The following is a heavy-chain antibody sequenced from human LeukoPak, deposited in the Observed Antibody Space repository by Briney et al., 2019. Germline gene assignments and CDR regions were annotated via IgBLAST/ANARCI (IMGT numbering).Heavy chain of an antibody. CDR3: ARESGYYYDTSGYTFDY. Sequence: PSETLSLTCTVSGGSSNNYYWSWIRQSAGKGLEWIVRIYTSGSTNYNPSLKRRVSMSVDTSKNQFSLRLRSVTAADTAVYYCARESGYYYDTSGYTFDYWGQGILVTVSS. D-gene: IGHD3-22*01. V-gene: IGHV4-4*07. CDR1: GGSSNNYY. J-gene: IGHJ4*02. CDR2: IYTSGST.